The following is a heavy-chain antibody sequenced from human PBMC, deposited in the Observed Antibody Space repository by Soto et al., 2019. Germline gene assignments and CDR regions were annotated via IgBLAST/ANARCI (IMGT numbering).Heavy chain of an antibody. J-gene: IGHJ4*02. D-gene: IGHD6-19*01. CDR1: NGSISSSNW. CDR3: SRAVAGLDFDY. Sequence: HVQLQESGPGLVKPSGTLSLTCAVSNGSISSSNWWNWVRQPPGMELEWIGEIYHTGSTNYNPSLKSRGTISVDKSKNQFSLRLNSVTGADTAVYYCSRAVAGLDFDYWGQGTLVTVSS. CDR2: IYHTGST. V-gene: IGHV4-4*02.